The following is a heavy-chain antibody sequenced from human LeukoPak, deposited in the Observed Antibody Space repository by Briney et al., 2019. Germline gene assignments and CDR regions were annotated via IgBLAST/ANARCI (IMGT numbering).Heavy chain of an antibody. Sequence: SETLSLTCAVYGGSFSGYYWSWIRQPPGKGLEWIGEINHSGSTNYNPSLKSRVIISVDTSKNQFSLKLSSVTAADTAVYYCARARYYYDSSGYYYYYYYMDVWGKGTTVTVSS. J-gene: IGHJ6*03. CDR3: ARARYYYDSSGYYYYYYYMDV. CDR2: INHSGST. D-gene: IGHD3-22*01. V-gene: IGHV4-34*01. CDR1: GGSFSGYY.